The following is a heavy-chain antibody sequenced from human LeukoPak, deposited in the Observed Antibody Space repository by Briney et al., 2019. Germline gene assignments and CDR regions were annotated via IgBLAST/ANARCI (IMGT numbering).Heavy chain of an antibody. CDR3: VKDRVWFGELLNPLFDN. Sequence: GRSLRLSCATSGFTFDDYAMHWVRQAPGKGLEWVSGISWNSGRIGYADSVKGRFTISRDNAKNSLYLQMNSLRAEDTALYYCVKDRVWFGELLNPLFDNWGQGTRVTVSS. CDR1: GFTFDDYA. V-gene: IGHV3-9*01. CDR2: ISWNSGRI. J-gene: IGHJ4*02. D-gene: IGHD3-10*01.